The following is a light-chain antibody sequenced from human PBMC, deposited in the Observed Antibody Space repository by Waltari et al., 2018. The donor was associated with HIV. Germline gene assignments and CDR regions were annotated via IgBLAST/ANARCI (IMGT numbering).Light chain of an antibody. CDR3: QQSYTSPHT. J-gene: IGKJ2*01. CDR2: STS. CDR1: QSISRY. V-gene: IGKV1-39*01. Sequence: DIQMTQSPSSLSASVGDGVTITCRASQSISRYLNWYQQKPGKAPKLLIHSTSSLQRGVPSRFSGSGSGTEFTLTISGLQFEDSATYYCQQSYTSPHTFSQGTNVEIK.